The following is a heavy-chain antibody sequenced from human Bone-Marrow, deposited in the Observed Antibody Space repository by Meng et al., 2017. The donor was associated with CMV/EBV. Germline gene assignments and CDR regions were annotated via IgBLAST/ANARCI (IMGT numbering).Heavy chain of an antibody. CDR3: ARTYCSSTSCYRGYFQH. J-gene: IGHJ1*01. CDR1: GGSISSSSYY. V-gene: IGHV4-39*07. D-gene: IGHD2-2*02. Sequence: SETLSLTCTVSGGSISSSSYYWGWIRQPPGKGLEWIGSIYYSGSTYYNPSLKSRVTISVDTSKNQFSLKLSSVTAADTAVYYCARTYCSSTSCYRGYFQHWGQGTLVTVSS. CDR2: IYYSGST.